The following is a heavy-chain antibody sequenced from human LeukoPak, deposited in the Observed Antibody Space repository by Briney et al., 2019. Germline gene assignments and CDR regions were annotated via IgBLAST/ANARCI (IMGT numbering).Heavy chain of an antibody. CDR3: ARDTISGGYYYGMDV. Sequence: PGGSLRLSCAASGFTLSSYSMNWVRQAPGKGLEWVSSISSSSSYIYYADSVKGPFTISRDNAKNSLYLQMNSLRAEDTAVYYYARDTISGGYYYGMDVWGQGTTVSVSS. V-gene: IGHV3-21*01. CDR1: GFTLSSYS. J-gene: IGHJ6*02. D-gene: IGHD3-10*02. CDR2: ISSSSSYI.